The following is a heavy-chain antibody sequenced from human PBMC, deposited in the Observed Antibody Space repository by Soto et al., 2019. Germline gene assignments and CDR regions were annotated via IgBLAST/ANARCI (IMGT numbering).Heavy chain of an antibody. V-gene: IGHV1-2*04. CDR3: ARGGIAPRPDPFGYYYYGMEV. D-gene: IGHD6-6*01. J-gene: IGHJ6*04. CDR2: INPNSGGT. CDR1: GYTFTSYA. Sequence: ASVKVSCKASGYTFTSYAMHWVRQAPGQGLEWMGWINPNSGGTNYAQKFQGWVTMTRDTSISTASMELSRLRSDDPAVYYCARGGIAPRPDPFGYYYYGMEVWGKGTTVIVSS.